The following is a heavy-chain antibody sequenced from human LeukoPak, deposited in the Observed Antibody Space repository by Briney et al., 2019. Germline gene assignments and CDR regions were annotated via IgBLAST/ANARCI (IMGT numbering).Heavy chain of an antibody. J-gene: IGHJ4*02. Sequence: GGSLRLSCTAAGFNFGTYWMRWVRQSPEKGLEFVANIKYDDTVKNYVDSVKGRFTISRDNPSNSVYLQMDSLRPEDTALYYCARDPDSSAFDYWGQGAQVTVSS. CDR1: GFNFGTYW. CDR3: ARDPDSSAFDY. CDR2: IKYDDTVK. D-gene: IGHD2-15*01. V-gene: IGHV3-7*01.